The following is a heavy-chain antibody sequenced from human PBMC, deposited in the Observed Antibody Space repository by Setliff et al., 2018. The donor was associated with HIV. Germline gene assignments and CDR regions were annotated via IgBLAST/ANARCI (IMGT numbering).Heavy chain of an antibody. Sequence: SETLSLTCTVSGGSISSYYWSWIRQPPGKGLEWIGYIYYSGSTNYNPSLKSRVTISVDTSKNQFSLRLSSVTAADTAIYYCARVPTSSWYVTTQRTKEYFHHWGQGTLVTVSS. J-gene: IGHJ1*01. CDR1: GGSISSYY. CDR3: ARVPTSSWYVTTQRTKEYFHH. CDR2: IYYSGST. D-gene: IGHD6-13*01. V-gene: IGHV4-59*12.